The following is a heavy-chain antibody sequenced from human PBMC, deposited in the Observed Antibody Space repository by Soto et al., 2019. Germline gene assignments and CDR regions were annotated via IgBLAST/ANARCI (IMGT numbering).Heavy chain of an antibody. D-gene: IGHD3-3*01. CDR2: IYQSGIT. CDR3: AKGSTWRVDP. V-gene: IGHV4-4*02. J-gene: IGHJ5*02. Sequence: QVQLQESGPGLVKPSETLSLTCAVSGGSVSADEWWSWVRQTPERGLEWIGEIYQSGITNHNPSLTXRLXIXHDKSKTQFSPKLSSVTDADMAVYYCAKGSTWRVDPWGQGTLVTVSS. CDR1: GGSVSADEW.